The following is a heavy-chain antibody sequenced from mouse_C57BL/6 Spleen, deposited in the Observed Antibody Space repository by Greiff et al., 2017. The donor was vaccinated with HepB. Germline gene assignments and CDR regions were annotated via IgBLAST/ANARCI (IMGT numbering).Heavy chain of an antibody. D-gene: IGHD1-1*01. CDR2: IYPRSGNT. CDR1: GYTFTSYG. CDR3: ARRITTVVADYYAMDY. V-gene: IGHV1-81*01. Sequence: VNVVESGAELARPGASVKLSCKASGYTFTSYGISWVKQRTGQGLEWIGEIYPRSGNTYYNEKFKGKATLTADKSSSTAYMELRSLTSEDSAVYFCARRITTVVADYYAMDYWGQGTSVTVSS. J-gene: IGHJ4*01.